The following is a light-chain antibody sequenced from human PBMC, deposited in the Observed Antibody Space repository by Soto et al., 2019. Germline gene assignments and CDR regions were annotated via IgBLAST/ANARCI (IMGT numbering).Light chain of an antibody. V-gene: IGLV2-14*01. CDR2: DVS. Sequence: QSALTQPASVSGSPGQSITISCTGTSSDVGDYKFVSWYQQHPGKAPKLIIYDVSNRPSGVSNRFSGSKSGNTASLTISGLQTEDGADYYCSSYTPSSAGEILFGGGTKLPVL. CDR1: SSDVGDYKF. CDR3: SSYTPSSAGEIL. J-gene: IGLJ2*01.